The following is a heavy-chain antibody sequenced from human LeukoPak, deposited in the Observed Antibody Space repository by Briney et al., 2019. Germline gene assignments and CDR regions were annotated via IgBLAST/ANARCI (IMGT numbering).Heavy chain of an antibody. J-gene: IGHJ4*02. V-gene: IGHV4-59*01. Sequence: SETLSLTCTVSGVSISNYYWSWIRQPPGKGLEWIAYSGSTNYNPSLKSRVTISVDTSKNQFSLKLRSVTAADTAVYYCAGDGGNGAFDYWGQGTLVTVSS. D-gene: IGHD4-23*01. CDR2: SGST. CDR1: GVSISNYY. CDR3: AGDGGNGAFDY.